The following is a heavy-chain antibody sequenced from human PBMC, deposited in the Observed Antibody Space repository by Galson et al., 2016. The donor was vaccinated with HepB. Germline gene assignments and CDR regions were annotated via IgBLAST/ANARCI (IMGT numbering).Heavy chain of an antibody. Sequence: SLRLSCAASGFTFSSYWMSWVRQAPGKGLEWVANIKQDGSEKYYVDSVRGRFTISRDNAKHSLSLQMNSLRAEDTAVYYCARDDHYGVYFDHWGQGTLVTVSS. CDR1: GFTFSSYW. V-gene: IGHV3-7*01. CDR2: IKQDGSEK. CDR3: ARDDHYGVYFDH. J-gene: IGHJ4*02. D-gene: IGHD3-16*01.